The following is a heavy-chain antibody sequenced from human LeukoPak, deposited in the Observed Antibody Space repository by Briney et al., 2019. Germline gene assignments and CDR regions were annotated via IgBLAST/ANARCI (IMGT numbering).Heavy chain of an antibody. CDR3: TRALYNTGWYPDYFDS. V-gene: IGHV3-9*01. CDR2: ITWNSGDI. J-gene: IGHJ4*02. Sequence: GRSLRLSCAASGFSFDDYAMHWVRQAPGKGLEWVSGITWNSGDIDYADSVKGRFIISRDNAKNSLFLQMSSLRAEDTAIYYCTRALYNTGWYPDYFDSWGQGTLVTVSS. D-gene: IGHD6-19*01. CDR1: GFSFDDYA.